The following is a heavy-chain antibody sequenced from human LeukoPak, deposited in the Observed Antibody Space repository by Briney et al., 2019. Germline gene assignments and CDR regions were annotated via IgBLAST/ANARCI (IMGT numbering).Heavy chain of an antibody. CDR2: INAGNGNT. CDR1: GYTFTSYV. D-gene: IGHD3-22*01. V-gene: IGHV1-3*01. J-gene: IGHJ3*02. CDR3: AREGARDSSGYYFGI. Sequence: ASVKVSCKASGYTFTSYVMHWVRQAPGQRLEWMGWINAGNGNTKYSQKFQDRVGISRDTSASTAYMELSSLRSEGTAVYYCAREGARDSSGYYFGIWGQGTMVTVSS.